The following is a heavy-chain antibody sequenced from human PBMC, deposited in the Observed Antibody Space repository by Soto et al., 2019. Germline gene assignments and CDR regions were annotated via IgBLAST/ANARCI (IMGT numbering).Heavy chain of an antibody. Sequence: GGSLRLSCAASGFTFSTYAMNWVRQPPGEGLEWVSSISGSGAYTYYADSVQGRFTISRDNSKNTLNLQMNSLRAEDTAVYYCARDRHPYSTKYYFDYWGQGTLVTVSS. CDR3: ARDRHPYSTKYYFDY. D-gene: IGHD2-2*01. J-gene: IGHJ4*02. CDR2: ISGSGAYT. CDR1: GFTFSTYA. V-gene: IGHV3-23*01.